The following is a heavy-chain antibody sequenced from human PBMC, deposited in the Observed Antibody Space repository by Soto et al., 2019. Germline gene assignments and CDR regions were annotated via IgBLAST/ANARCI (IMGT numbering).Heavy chain of an antibody. CDR1: GYTFTNYT. J-gene: IGHJ4*02. CDR3: ATAIAATGPADS. V-gene: IGHV1-18*01. CDR2: IIPILGNT. D-gene: IGHD6-13*01. Sequence: ASVKVSCKASGYTFTNYTISWVRQAPGQGLEWMGRIIPILGNTNYAPKFQGRVTMTADTSTSTAHMELRGLRSDDTAVYYCATAIAATGPADSWGQGTLVTVSS.